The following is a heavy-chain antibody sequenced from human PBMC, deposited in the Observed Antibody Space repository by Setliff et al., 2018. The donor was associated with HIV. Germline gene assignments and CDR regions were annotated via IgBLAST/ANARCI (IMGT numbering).Heavy chain of an antibody. CDR2: IYSDGSS. D-gene: IGHD3-22*01. Sequence: GGSLRLSCAASGFTVSRFYMSWVRQAPGKGLEWVSVIYSDGSSYYADSVRGRFTISRDNYKNTLYLQMNSLRPEDTAVYYCARDYYDSSGSFDYWGQGTLVTVSS. J-gene: IGHJ4*02. V-gene: IGHV3-53*01. CDR1: GFTVSRFY. CDR3: ARDYYDSSGSFDY.